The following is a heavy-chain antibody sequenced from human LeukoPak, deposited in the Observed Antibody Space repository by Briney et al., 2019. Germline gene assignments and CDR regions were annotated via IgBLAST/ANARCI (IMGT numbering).Heavy chain of an antibody. V-gene: IGHV1-18*01. CDR2: ISAYNGNT. Sequence: ASVKVSCKASGYTFTSYAMNWVRQAPGQGLEWMGWISAYNGNTNYAQKLQGRVTMTTDTSTSTAYMELRSLRSDDTAVYYCARGGSYYYDSSGYYPPDYWGQGTLVTVSS. D-gene: IGHD3-22*01. J-gene: IGHJ4*02. CDR3: ARGGSYYYDSSGYYPPDY. CDR1: GYTFTSYA.